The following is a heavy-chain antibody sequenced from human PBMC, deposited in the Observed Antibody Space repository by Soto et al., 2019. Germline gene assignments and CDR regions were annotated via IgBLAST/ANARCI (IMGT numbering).Heavy chain of an antibody. CDR2: ISSSSSTI. Sequence: EVQLVESGGGLVQPGGSLRLSCAASGFTFSSYSMNWVRQAPGKGLEWVSYISSSSSTIYYADSVKGRFTISRDNAKNSLYLQMNSLRAEDTAVYYCARDGSGCSSTSCYASEYFQHWGQGTLVTVSS. V-gene: IGHV3-48*01. CDR3: ARDGSGCSSTSCYASEYFQH. J-gene: IGHJ1*01. CDR1: GFTFSSYS. D-gene: IGHD2-2*01.